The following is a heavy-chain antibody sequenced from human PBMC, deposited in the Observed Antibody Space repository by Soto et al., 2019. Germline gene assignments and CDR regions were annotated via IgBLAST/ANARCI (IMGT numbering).Heavy chain of an antibody. CDR3: ARDLRYCSSTSCSHNGYYYYYMDV. CDR1: GYTFTGYY. D-gene: IGHD2-2*01. Sequence: ASVKVSCKASGYTFTGYYMHWVRQAPGQGLEWMGWINPNSGGTNYAQKFQGWVTMTRDTSISTAYMELSRLRSDDTAVYYCARDLRYCSSTSCSHNGYYYYYMDVWGKGTTVTVSS. V-gene: IGHV1-2*04. J-gene: IGHJ6*03. CDR2: INPNSGGT.